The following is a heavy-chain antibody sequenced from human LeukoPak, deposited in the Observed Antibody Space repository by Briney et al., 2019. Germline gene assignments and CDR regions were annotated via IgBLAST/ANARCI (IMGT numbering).Heavy chain of an antibody. Sequence: PSETLSLTCAVYGGSFSGYYWSWIRQPPGKGLEWIGEINHSGSTSYNPSLKSRVTISVDTSKNQFSLKLSSVTAADTAVYYCARLLGYCSGGSCYSLDYWGQGTLVTVSS. CDR3: ARLLGYCSGGSCYSLDY. V-gene: IGHV4-34*01. CDR2: INHSGST. D-gene: IGHD2-15*01. CDR1: GGSFSGYY. J-gene: IGHJ4*02.